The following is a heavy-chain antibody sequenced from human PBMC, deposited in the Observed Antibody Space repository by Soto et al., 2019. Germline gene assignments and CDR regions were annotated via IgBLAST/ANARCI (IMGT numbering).Heavy chain of an antibody. D-gene: IGHD3-9*01. CDR1: GFTFSSYA. J-gene: IGHJ4*02. Sequence: EVQLLESGGGLVQPGGSLRLSCAASGFTFSSYAMSWVRQAPGKGLEWVSAISGSGGSTYYADSVKGRFTISRDNSKNTLYLQMNSLRAEDTAVYYCAKDLIRIPSYYDILTGYYKGQFPDYWGQGTLVTVSS. V-gene: IGHV3-23*01. CDR2: ISGSGGST. CDR3: AKDLIRIPSYYDILTGYYKGQFPDY.